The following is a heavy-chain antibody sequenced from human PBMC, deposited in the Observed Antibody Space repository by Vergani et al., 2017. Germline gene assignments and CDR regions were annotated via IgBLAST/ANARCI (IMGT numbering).Heavy chain of an antibody. Sequence: EVQLLESGGGLAQPGGSLRLSCAASGFIFSDHYMDWVRQAPGKGLEWVAAIKGDGSAKQYVESVKGRFTISRDNAKSSLYLQMNSLRVADTAVYYCARGHPVGSYWGQGTLVTVSS. CDR2: IKGDGSAK. D-gene: IGHD1-26*01. CDR1: GFIFSDHY. J-gene: IGHJ4*02. V-gene: IGHV3-7*01. CDR3: ARGHPVGSY.